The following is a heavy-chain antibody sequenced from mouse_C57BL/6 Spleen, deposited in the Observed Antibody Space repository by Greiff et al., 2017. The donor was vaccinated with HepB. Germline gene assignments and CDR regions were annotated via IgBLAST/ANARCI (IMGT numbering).Heavy chain of an antibody. CDR1: GYTFTSYW. CDR3: ARSDGSFSYYAMDY. D-gene: IGHD1-1*01. V-gene: IGHV1-55*01. CDR2: IYPGSGST. Sequence: VQLQHPGAELVKPGASVKMSCKASGYTFTSYWITWVKQRPGQGLEWIGDIYPGSGSTNYNEKFKSKATLTVDTSSSTAYMQLSSLTSEDSAVYYCARSDGSFSYYAMDYWGQGTSVTVSS. J-gene: IGHJ4*01.